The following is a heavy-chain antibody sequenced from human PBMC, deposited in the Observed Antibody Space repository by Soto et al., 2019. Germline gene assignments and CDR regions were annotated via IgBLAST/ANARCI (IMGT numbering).Heavy chain of an antibody. D-gene: IGHD5-18*01. CDR1: GYTFTGYY. Sequence: ASVKVSCKASGYTFTGYYMHWVRQAPGQGLEWMGWINPNSGGTNYAQKFQGWVTMTRDTSISTAYMELSRLRSDDTAVYYCARDGLGYSYGKRYWFDPWGQGTLVTVSS. CDR2: INPNSGGT. CDR3: ARDGLGYSYGKRYWFDP. J-gene: IGHJ5*02. V-gene: IGHV1-2*04.